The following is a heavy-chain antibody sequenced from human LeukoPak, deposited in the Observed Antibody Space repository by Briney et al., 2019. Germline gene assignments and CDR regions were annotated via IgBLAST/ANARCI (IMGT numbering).Heavy chain of an antibody. V-gene: IGHV4-59*01. CDR2: IYYSGST. CDR1: GGSISSYY. Sequence: SETLSLTCTVSGGSISSYYWSWIRQPPGKGLEWIGYIYYSGSTNYNPSLKSRVTISVDTSKNQFSLKLSSVTAADTAVYYCARAKGRYDILTGYSLPDYYYGMDVWGQGTTVTVSS. J-gene: IGHJ6*02. D-gene: IGHD3-9*01. CDR3: ARAKGRYDILTGYSLPDYYYGMDV.